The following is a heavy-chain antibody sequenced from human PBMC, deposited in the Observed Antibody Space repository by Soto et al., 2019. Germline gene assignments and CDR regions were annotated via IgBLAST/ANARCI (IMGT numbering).Heavy chain of an antibody. Sequence: GVSVKVSCKAPGYSFTNSDTNWVRQATGQGLEWMGWINPRSGNTGYAQKFQGRVTMTTDTSITTAYLELSSLRSDDTAVYYCARSSCSGWYGEGVDYWGQPPLLTGS. D-gene: IGHD6-19*01. J-gene: IGHJ4*02. V-gene: IGHV1-8*01. CDR3: ARSSCSGWYGEGVDY. CDR1: GYSFTNSD. CDR2: INPRSGNT.